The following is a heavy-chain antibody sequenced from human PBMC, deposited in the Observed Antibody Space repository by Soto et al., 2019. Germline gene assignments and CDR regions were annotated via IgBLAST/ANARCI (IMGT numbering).Heavy chain of an antibody. CDR1: GGSFSGYY. CDR3: ARGRTDIVVVPAAIGVDY. Sequence: QVQLQQWGAGLLKPSETLSLTCAVYGGSFSGYYWSWIRQPPGKGLEWIGEINHSGSTNYNPSLKSRVTISVDTSKNQFSLKLSSLTAADTAVYYCARGRTDIVVVPAAIGVDYWGQGTLVTVSS. J-gene: IGHJ4*02. CDR2: INHSGST. V-gene: IGHV4-34*01. D-gene: IGHD2-2*02.